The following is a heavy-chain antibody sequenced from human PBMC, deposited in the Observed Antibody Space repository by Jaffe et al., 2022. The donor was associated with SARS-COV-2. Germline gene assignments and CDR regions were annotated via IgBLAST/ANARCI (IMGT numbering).Heavy chain of an antibody. J-gene: IGHJ6*02. Sequence: QVQLLQSGAEVKKPGALVKVSCRVSGYTLSELSMYWVRQAPGKGLEWMGGFDPADKKIVYAQKFQGRVSMTEDTSADTAYMELSSLSSEDTAVYYCASSRRFSGVVIFPFYYYYGMDVWGQGTTVTVSS. CDR2: FDPADKKI. V-gene: IGHV1-24*01. D-gene: IGHD3-3*01. CDR1: GYTLSELS. CDR3: ASSRRFSGVVIFPFYYYYGMDV.